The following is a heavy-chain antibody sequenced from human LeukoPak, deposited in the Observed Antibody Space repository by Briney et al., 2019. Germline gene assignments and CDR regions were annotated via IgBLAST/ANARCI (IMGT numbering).Heavy chain of an antibody. CDR3: ARVLTRSDAFDI. D-gene: IGHD3-3*01. V-gene: IGHV4-59*01. CDR2: IYYSGST. Sequence: SETLSLTCTVSGGSISSYYWSWIRQPPGKGLEWIGYIYYSGSTNYNPSLKSRVTISVDTSKNQFSLKLSSVTAADTAVYYCARVLTRSDAFDIWGQGTMVTVSS. J-gene: IGHJ3*02. CDR1: GGSISSYY.